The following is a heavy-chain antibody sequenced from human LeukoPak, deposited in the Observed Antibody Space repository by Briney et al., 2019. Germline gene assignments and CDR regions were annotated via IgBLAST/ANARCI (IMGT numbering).Heavy chain of an antibody. D-gene: IGHD6-19*01. Sequence: GASVKVSCKASGYTFTSYYMHWVRQAPGQGLEWMGIINPSGGSTSYAQKFQGRVTMTRDMSTSTVYMELSSLRSEDTAVYYCAKDQNDLYSSGWYGVFDYWGQGTLVTVSS. CDR1: GYTFTSYY. J-gene: IGHJ4*02. CDR3: AKDQNDLYSSGWYGVFDY. CDR2: INPSGGST. V-gene: IGHV1-46*01.